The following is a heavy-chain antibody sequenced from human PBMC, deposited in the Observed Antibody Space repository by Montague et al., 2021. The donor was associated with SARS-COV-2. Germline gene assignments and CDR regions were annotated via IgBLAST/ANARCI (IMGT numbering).Heavy chain of an antibody. Sequence: SLRLSCAASGFTFSNIWLSWVRQAPGKGLEWVANLKPDESEKNYVDSVNGRFSISRDNAKNSLYLQMDNLRAEDTAIYYCAKNGGAHGLDVWGQGTSVSVSS. D-gene: IGHD4-23*01. CDR3: AKNGGAHGLDV. CDR1: GFTFSNIW. V-gene: IGHV3-7*01. J-gene: IGHJ6*02. CDR2: LKPDESEK.